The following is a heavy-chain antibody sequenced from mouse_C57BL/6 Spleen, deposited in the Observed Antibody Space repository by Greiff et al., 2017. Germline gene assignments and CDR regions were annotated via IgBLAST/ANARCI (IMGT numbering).Heavy chain of an antibody. CDR2: IYPGGGYT. CDR3: AYYSNYSYAMDY. J-gene: IGHJ4*01. V-gene: IGHV1-63*01. D-gene: IGHD2-5*01. CDR1: GYTFTNYW. Sequence: QVHVKQSGAELIRPGTSVKMSCKASGYTFTNYWIGWAKQRPGHGLEWIGDIYPGGGYTNYNEKFKGKATLTADKSSSTAYMQFSSLTSEDSAIYYCAYYSNYSYAMDYWGQGTSVTVSS.